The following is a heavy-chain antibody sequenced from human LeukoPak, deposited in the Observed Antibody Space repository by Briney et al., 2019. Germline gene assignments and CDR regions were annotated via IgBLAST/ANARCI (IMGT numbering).Heavy chain of an antibody. J-gene: IGHJ6*02. CDR1: GFTFSSYA. V-gene: IGHV3-23*01. Sequence: PGGSLRLSCAASGFTFSSYAMSWVRQAPGKGLEWVSGISGSGDNTYYADSVKGRFTISRDNSKNTLYLQMNSLRAEDTAVYYCARDTSYSSSWNYYYYYGMDVWGQGTTVTVSS. D-gene: IGHD6-13*01. CDR2: ISGSGDNT. CDR3: ARDTSYSSSWNYYYYYGMDV.